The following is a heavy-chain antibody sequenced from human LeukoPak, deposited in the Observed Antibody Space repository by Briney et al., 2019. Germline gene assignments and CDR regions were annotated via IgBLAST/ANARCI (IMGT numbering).Heavy chain of an antibody. CDR1: GFTFDDYA. D-gene: IGHD6-6*01. Sequence: GGSLRLSCAASGFTFDDYAMHWVRQAPGKGLGWVSGMSWNSGSIAYADSVKGRFTISRDNAKNSLYLQMNSLRAEETALYYCAKSIAARQFDSYYYGMDVWGQGTTVTVSS. CDR3: AKSIAARQFDSYYYGMDV. CDR2: MSWNSGSI. J-gene: IGHJ6*02. V-gene: IGHV3-9*01.